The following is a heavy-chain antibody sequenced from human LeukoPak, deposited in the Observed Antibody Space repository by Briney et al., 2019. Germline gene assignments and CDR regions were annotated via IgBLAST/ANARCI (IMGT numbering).Heavy chain of an antibody. CDR2: IHPSGIF. CDR1: GGSCDDYY. CDR3: ARGRDRSKTGDH. J-gene: IGHJ4*02. Sequence: SETPSLTCAVYGGSCDDYYCSCSRHTPGKGVEWIGEIHPSGIFYHNPSLMSRVTISIDTSKTQFSLRLTSVTAADTAFYYCARGRDRSKTGDHWGQGSLVTVSS. D-gene: IGHD5-24*01. V-gene: IGHV4-34*01.